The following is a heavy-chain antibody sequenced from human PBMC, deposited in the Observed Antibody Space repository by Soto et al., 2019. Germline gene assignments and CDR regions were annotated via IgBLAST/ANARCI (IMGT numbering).Heavy chain of an antibody. CDR3: ARALWFGELKPNYFDY. D-gene: IGHD3-10*01. J-gene: IGHJ4*02. CDR2: ISAYNGNT. V-gene: IGHV1-18*04. Sequence: ASVKVSCKASGYTFTSYGISWVRQAPGQGLEWMGWISAYNGNTNYAQKLQGRVTMTTDTSTSTAYMELRSLRSDDTAVYYCARALWFGELKPNYFDYWGQGTLVTVSS. CDR1: GYTFTSYG.